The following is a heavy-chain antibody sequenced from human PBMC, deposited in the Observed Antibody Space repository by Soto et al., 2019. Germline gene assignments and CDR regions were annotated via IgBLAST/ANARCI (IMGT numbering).Heavy chain of an antibody. D-gene: IGHD3-16*02. V-gene: IGHV4-34*01. CDR3: ARLSRGDYVWGSYRYGQYYFDY. Sequence: QVQLQQWGAGLLKPSETLSLTCAVYGGSFSGYYWSWIRQPPGKGLEWIGEINHSGSTHYNPSLKSRVTISVDASKNQFSLKLSSVTAADTAVYYCARLSRGDYVWGSYRYGQYYFDYWGQGTLVTVSS. CDR1: GGSFSGYY. J-gene: IGHJ4*02. CDR2: INHSGST.